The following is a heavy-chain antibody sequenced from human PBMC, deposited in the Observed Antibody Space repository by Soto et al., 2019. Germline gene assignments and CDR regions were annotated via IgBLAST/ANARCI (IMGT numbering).Heavy chain of an antibody. V-gene: IGHV3-30-3*01. CDR2: ISYDGSNK. D-gene: IGHD2-15*01. Sequence: QVQLVESGGGVVQPGRSLRLSCAASGFTCSSYDMHWVRQAPGKGLEWVAVISYDGSNKHYADSVKGRFTISRDNSKNTLYLQMNSLRAEDTAVYYCAREYGIGGATFDIWGQGTMVTVSS. J-gene: IGHJ3*02. CDR3: AREYGIGGATFDI. CDR1: GFTCSSYD.